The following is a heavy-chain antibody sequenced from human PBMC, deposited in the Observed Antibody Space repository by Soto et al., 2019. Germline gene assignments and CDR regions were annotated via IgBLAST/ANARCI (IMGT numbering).Heavy chain of an antibody. J-gene: IGHJ4*02. D-gene: IGHD3-3*02. V-gene: IGHV4-4*02. CDR1: TASISSDKW. CDR3: TTRIYGTYYFDY. CDR2: IFHPGSA. Sequence: SETLSLTCAVSTASISSDKWWTWVRQPPGKGLEWIGEIFHPGSASYSPSLMGRVTISVDKSKNQFSLSLNSVTAADTAIYYCTTRIYGTYYFDYWGQGALVTVSS.